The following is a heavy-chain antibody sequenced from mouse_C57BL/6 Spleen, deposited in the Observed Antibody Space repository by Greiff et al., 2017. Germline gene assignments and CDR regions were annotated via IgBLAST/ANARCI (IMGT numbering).Heavy chain of an antibody. J-gene: IGHJ4*01. CDR1: GYTFTSYW. D-gene: IGHD1-1*02. V-gene: IGHV1-52*01. CDR2: IDPSDSET. Sequence: VQLQQPGAELVRPGSSVTLSCKASGYTFTSYWMHWVKQRPIQGLEWIGNIDPSDSETHYNQKFKDKATLTVDKSSSTAYMQLSSLTSEDSAVDYCARGRELWGDYWGQGTSVTVSS. CDR3: ARGRELWGDY.